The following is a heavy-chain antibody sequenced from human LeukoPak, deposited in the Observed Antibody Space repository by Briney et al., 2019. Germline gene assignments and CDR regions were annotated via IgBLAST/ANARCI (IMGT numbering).Heavy chain of an antibody. D-gene: IGHD1-7*01. Sequence: AGGSLRLSCAASGFTFSNYWVHWVRQAPGKGLVWVSRINPDGSTINYADSVKGRFTISRDNAKNTLYLQMNSLRAEDTAVYYCATAGNYRFDYWGQEPWSPSPQ. J-gene: IGHJ4*01. CDR3: ATAGNYRFDY. V-gene: IGHV3-74*01. CDR2: INPDGSTI. CDR1: GFTFSNYW.